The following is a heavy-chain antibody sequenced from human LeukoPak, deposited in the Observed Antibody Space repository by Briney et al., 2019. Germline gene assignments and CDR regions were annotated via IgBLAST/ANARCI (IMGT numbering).Heavy chain of an antibody. J-gene: IGHJ4*02. CDR3: ARYGSGPATYFDY. CDR1: GGSISNYY. CDR2: VYYDGRT. Sequence: SETLSLTCSVSGGSISNYYWSWIRQPPGKGLEWIGWVYYDGRTSYNPSLKNRVSISVDTSKNQFSLKLSSVTAADTAMYYCARYGSGPATYFDYWGQGPLVTVSS. D-gene: IGHD2-2*03. V-gene: IGHV4-59*01.